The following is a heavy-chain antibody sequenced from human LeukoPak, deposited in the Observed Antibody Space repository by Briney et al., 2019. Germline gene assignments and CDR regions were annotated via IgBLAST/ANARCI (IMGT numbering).Heavy chain of an antibody. CDR2: IYYSGST. D-gene: IGHD3-10*01. CDR1: GGSISSSSYY. Sequence: SETLSLTCTVSGGSISSSSYYWGWIRQPPGKGLEWIGSIYYSGSTYYNPSLKSRVTISVDTSKNQFSLKLSSVTAADTAVYYCARTPRYYYGSGSYYIPYWGQGTLVTVSS. V-gene: IGHV4-39*07. J-gene: IGHJ4*02. CDR3: ARTPRYYYGSGSYYIPY.